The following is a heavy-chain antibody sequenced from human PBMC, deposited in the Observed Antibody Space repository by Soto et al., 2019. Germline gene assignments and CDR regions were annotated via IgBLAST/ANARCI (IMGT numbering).Heavy chain of an antibody. CDR3: VRDDIGNPNGFDI. D-gene: IGHD2-15*01. CDR1: GFTFSSYG. V-gene: IGHV3-33*01. CDR2: ILSDGSQT. J-gene: IGHJ3*02. Sequence: PGGSLRLSCAASGFTFSSYGVHWVRQAPGKGLEWLAVILSDGSQTRHADSVKGRFTISRDNSRSTMYLQMDSLRAEDTAVYYCVRDDIGNPNGFDIWGQGTMVTVSS.